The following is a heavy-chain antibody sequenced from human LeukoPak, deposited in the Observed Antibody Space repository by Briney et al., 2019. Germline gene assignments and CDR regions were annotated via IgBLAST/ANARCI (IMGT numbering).Heavy chain of an antibody. CDR3: ANPTTTLDAFDI. J-gene: IGHJ3*02. CDR1: GGSISGYY. CDR2: IYYSGNT. D-gene: IGHD1-1*01. V-gene: IGHV4-59*01. Sequence: SETLSLTCTVSGGSISGYYWSWLRQPPGKGLEGIGCIYYSGNTNYNPSLKRRVTISADTSKNQLSLRLSSVTAADTAVYYCANPTTTLDAFDIWGQGTMVTVSS.